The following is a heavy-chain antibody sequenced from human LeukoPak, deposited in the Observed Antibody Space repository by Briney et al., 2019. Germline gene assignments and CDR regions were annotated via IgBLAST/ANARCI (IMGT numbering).Heavy chain of an antibody. CDR1: GFTFDDYA. CDR2: ITWNSGSI. Sequence: QPGRSLRLSCAASGFTFDDYAMHWVRQAPGKGLEWVSGITWNSGSIGYADSVKGRFTISRDNAKNSLYLQMNSLRAEDTALYYCAKDGKIAARPVLDYWAKETLVTVSS. CDR3: AKDGKIAARPVLDY. J-gene: IGHJ4*02. V-gene: IGHV3-9*01. D-gene: IGHD6-6*01.